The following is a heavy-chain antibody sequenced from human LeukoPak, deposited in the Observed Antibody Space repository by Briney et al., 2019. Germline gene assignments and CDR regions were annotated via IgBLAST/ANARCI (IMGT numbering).Heavy chain of an antibody. Sequence: ASVKVSCKASGGTFSSYAISWVRQAPGQGLEWMGWINPNSGGTNYAQKFQGRVTMTRDTSISTAYMGLSRLRSDDTAVYYCARDHYYGSGGTGSFDPWGQGTLVTVSS. CDR1: GGTFSSYA. V-gene: IGHV1-2*02. CDR3: ARDHYYGSGGTGSFDP. J-gene: IGHJ5*02. CDR2: INPNSGGT. D-gene: IGHD3-10*01.